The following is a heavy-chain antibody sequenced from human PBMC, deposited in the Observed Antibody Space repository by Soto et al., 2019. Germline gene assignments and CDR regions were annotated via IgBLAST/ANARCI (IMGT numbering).Heavy chain of an antibody. J-gene: IGHJ4*02. CDR2: INHSGST. V-gene: IGHV4-34*01. CDR1: GGSFSGYY. Sequence: SETLSLTCAVYGGSFSGYYWSWIRQPPGKGLEWIGEINHSGSTNYNPSLKSRVTISVDTSTNQFSLKLSSVTAADTAVYYCARGPPGQQLGNFDYWGQGTLVTVSS. D-gene: IGHD6-13*01. CDR3: ARGPPGQQLGNFDY.